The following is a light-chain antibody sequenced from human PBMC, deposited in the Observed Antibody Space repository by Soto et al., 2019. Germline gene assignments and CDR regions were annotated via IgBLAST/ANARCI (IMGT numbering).Light chain of an antibody. Sequence: DIQMSQSPSTLSASVGHRLTITCRASQNIETGLAWYQQKPGKAPNLLIYDASTLESGVSSRFRGSGSGTEFTLTISSLQPDDIATYYCQHYYSYSGTFGQGTKVDIK. CDR1: QNIETG. CDR2: DAS. J-gene: IGKJ1*01. V-gene: IGKV1-5*01. CDR3: QHYYSYSGT.